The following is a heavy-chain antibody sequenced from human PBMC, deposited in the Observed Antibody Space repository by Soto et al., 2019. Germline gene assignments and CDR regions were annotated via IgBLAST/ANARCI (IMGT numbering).Heavy chain of an antibody. Sequence: SETLSLTCTVSGGSISSYYWSWIRQSPGKGLEWIGYIYYSGSTNYNPSLKSRVTISVDTSKNQFSLKLSSVTAADTAVYYCARRSKNYYYYMDVWGKGTTVTVSS. V-gene: IGHV4-59*01. J-gene: IGHJ6*03. CDR3: ARRSKNYYYYMDV. CDR2: IYYSGST. CDR1: GGSISSYY.